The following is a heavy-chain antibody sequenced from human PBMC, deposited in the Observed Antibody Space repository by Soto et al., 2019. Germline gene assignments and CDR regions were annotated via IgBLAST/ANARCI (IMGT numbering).Heavy chain of an antibody. CDR3: ARHFGSWYPSGSWFDP. CDR2: IYYSGST. V-gene: IGHV4-39*01. J-gene: IGHJ5*02. D-gene: IGHD6-13*01. CDR1: GGSISSSSYY. Sequence: SETLSLTCTVSGGSISSSSYYWGWIRQPPGKGLEWIGSIYYSGSTYYNPSLKSRVTISVDTSKNQFSLKLSSVTAADTAVYYCARHFGSWYPSGSWFDPWGQGTLVTVSS.